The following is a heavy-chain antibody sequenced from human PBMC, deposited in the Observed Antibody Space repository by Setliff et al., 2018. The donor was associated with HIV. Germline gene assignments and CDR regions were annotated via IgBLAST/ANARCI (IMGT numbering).Heavy chain of an antibody. D-gene: IGHD5-18*01. CDR3: ARQRKLNTAMAYDFDY. V-gene: IGHV4-4*07. J-gene: IGHJ4*02. CDR2: IYTSGST. Sequence: SETLSLTCTVSGGSISSYYWSWIRQPAGKGLEWIGRIYTSGSTNYNPSLKSRVTMSVDTSKNQFSLRVNSVTAADTAVYYCARQRKLNTAMAYDFDYWGQGTLVTVSS. CDR1: GGSISSYY.